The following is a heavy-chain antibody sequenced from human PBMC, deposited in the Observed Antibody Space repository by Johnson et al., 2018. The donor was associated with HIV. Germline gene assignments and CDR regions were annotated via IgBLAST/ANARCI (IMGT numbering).Heavy chain of an antibody. Sequence: VQLVESGGGLVQPGGSLSLSCAASGFTFSSYAMSWVRQAPGKGLVWVSTIIGSGGSPYYAASVRGRFTISRDNSKNTLYLQMNTLRAGDTAVYYCAREQATLFFRASGAAFNIWGQGTTVTVSS. CDR2: IIGSGGSP. CDR1: GFTFSSYA. D-gene: IGHD3-3*01. CDR3: AREQATLFFRASGAAFNI. J-gene: IGHJ3*02. V-gene: IGHV3-23*04.